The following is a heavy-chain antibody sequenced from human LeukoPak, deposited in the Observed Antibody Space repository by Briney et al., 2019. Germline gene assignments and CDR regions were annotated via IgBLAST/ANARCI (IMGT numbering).Heavy chain of an antibody. CDR3: ARAVGYCSSTSCYLGWFDP. J-gene: IGHJ5*02. Sequence: SVKVSCKASGGTFSSYAISWVRQAPGQGLEWMGGIIPIFGTANYAQKFQGRVTITTDESTSTAYMELSSLRSEDTAVYYCARAVGYCSSTSCYLGWFDPWGQGTLVTVSS. CDR1: GGTFSSYA. V-gene: IGHV1-69*05. CDR2: IIPIFGTA. D-gene: IGHD2-2*01.